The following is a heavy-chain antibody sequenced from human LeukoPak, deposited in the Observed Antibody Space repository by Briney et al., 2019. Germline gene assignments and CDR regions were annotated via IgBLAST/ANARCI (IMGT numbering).Heavy chain of an antibody. CDR2: MNPNSGNS. Sequence: ASVKVSCKASGYTFTRFDINWVRQAPGQGLQWMGWMNPNSGNSGSAGNFQGRVTMTTDTSTSTAYMELRSLRSDDTAVYFCARVLGKSAAAGPALGYWGQGTLVTVSS. CDR1: GYTFTRFD. D-gene: IGHD6-13*01. CDR3: ARVLGKSAAAGPALGY. J-gene: IGHJ4*02. V-gene: IGHV1-8*01.